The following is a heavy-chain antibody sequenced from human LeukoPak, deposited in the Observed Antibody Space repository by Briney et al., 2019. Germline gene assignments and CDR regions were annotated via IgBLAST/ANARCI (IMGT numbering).Heavy chain of an antibody. CDR1: GGSVSSTSDN. J-gene: IGHJ6*03. V-gene: IGHV4-39*01. CDR2: IYYTGIT. Sequence: PSETLSLTCTVSGGSVSSTSDNWGWIRQPPGKGLEWIGSIYYTGITYNNPSLMSRVTMSVDISKNQFSLRLRSVTAADTAMYYCARQGRATVVMYMDDWGKGTTVTVSS. D-gene: IGHD4-23*01. CDR3: ARQGRATVVMYMDD.